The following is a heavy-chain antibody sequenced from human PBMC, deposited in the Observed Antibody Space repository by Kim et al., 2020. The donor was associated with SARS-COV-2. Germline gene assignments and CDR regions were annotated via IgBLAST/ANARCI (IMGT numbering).Heavy chain of an antibody. CDR2: ISGSGGST. J-gene: IGHJ3*02. V-gene: IGHV3-23*01. CDR1: GFTFSSYA. Sequence: GGSLRLSCAASGFTFSSYAMSWVRQAPGKGLEWVSAISGSGGSTYYADSVKGRFTISRDNSKNTLYLQMNSLRAEDTAVYYCAKKGGQQLADHDAFDIWGQGTMVTVSS. CDR3: AKKGGQQLADHDAFDI. D-gene: IGHD6-13*01.